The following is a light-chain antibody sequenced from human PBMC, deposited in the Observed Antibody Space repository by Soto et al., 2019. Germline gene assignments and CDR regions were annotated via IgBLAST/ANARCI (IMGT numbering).Light chain of an antibody. J-gene: IGLJ1*01. CDR1: SSDVAYYNF. CDR3: TSYTVHSTYV. CDR2: EVS. Sequence: QSALTQPASVSGSPGQSITISCTGTSSDVAYYNFVSWYQQHPGKAPKLIIFEVSNRPSGVSNRFSASKPANTASLTISGLQAEDEADYYCTSYTVHSTYVFGTGTKVTVL. V-gene: IGLV2-14*01.